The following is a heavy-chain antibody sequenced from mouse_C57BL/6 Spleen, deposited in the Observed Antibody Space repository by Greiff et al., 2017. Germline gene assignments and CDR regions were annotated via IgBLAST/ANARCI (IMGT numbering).Heavy chain of an antibody. Sequence: QVQLQQPGAELVRPGSSVKLSCKASGYTFTSYWMHWVKQRPIQGLEWIGNIDPSDSETHYNQKFKDKATLTVDKSSSTAYMQLSSLTSEDSAVYYCAREIYYGNYVGYFDVWGTGTTVTVSS. J-gene: IGHJ1*03. CDR3: AREIYYGNYVGYFDV. CDR2: IDPSDSET. D-gene: IGHD2-1*01. CDR1: GYTFTSYW. V-gene: IGHV1-52*01.